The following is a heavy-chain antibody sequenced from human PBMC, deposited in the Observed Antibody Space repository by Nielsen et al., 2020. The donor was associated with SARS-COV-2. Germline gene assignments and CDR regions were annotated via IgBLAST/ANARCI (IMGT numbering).Heavy chain of an antibody. CDR3: AKLVDYYDSSGSSY. CDR1: GFTFDDYA. CDR2: ISWNSGSI. J-gene: IGHJ4*02. V-gene: IGHV3-9*01. D-gene: IGHD3-22*01. Sequence: SLKISCAASGFTFDDYAMHWVRQAPGKGLERVSGISWNSGSIGYADSVKGRFTISRDNAKNSLYLQMNSLRAEDTALYYCAKLVDYYDSSGSSYWGQGTLVTVSS.